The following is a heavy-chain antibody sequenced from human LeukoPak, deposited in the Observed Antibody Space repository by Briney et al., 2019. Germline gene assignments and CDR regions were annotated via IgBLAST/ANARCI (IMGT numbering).Heavy chain of an antibody. Sequence: ASVKVSCKASGHTFTSYYMHWVRQAPGQGLEWMGIINPSGGSTSYAQKFQGRVTMTRDTSTSTVYMELSSLRSEDTAVYYCALSGSSTSFDYWGQGTLVTVSS. J-gene: IGHJ4*02. CDR3: ALSGSSTSFDY. CDR2: INPSGGST. V-gene: IGHV1-46*01. CDR1: GHTFTSYY. D-gene: IGHD1-26*01.